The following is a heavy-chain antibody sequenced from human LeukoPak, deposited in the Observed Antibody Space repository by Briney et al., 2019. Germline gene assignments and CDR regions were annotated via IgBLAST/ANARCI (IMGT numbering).Heavy chain of an antibody. J-gene: IGHJ5*02. V-gene: IGHV1-46*01. D-gene: IGHD5-24*01. CDR1: GYTFTSYY. CDR2: INPSGGST. CDR3: ARVGRDGYTSAWFDP. Sequence: ASVKVSCKASGYTFTSYYMHWVRQAPGQGLEWMGIINPSGGSTSYAQKFQGRVTMTRDTSTSTVYMELSSLRSEDTAVYYCARVGRDGYTSAWFDPWGQGTLVTVSS.